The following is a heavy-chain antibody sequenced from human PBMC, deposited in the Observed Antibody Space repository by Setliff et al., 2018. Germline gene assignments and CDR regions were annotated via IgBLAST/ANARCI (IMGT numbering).Heavy chain of an antibody. CDR2: INHSGST. CDR1: GGSITDRNW. Sequence: SETLSLTCALSGGSITDRNWWNWVRQPPGKGLEWIGEINHSGSTNYNPSLKSRVTISVDTSKNQFSLKLSSVTAADTAVYYCARDLYSSSSGGFYYYYYYMDVWGKGTTVTVSS. V-gene: IGHV4-4*02. J-gene: IGHJ6*03. D-gene: IGHD6-6*01. CDR3: ARDLYSSSSGGFYYYYYYMDV.